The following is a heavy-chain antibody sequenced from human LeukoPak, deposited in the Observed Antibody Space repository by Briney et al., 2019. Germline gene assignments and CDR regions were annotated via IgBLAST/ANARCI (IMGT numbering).Heavy chain of an antibody. CDR2: IYYSGST. Sequence: PSETLSLTCTVSGGSISSSSYYWGWIRQPPGKGLEWIGSIYYSGSTYYNPSLKSRVTISVDTSKNQFSLKLSSVTAADTAVYYCARPVRGAFDIWGQGTMVTVSS. CDR3: ARPVRGAFDI. D-gene: IGHD4-17*01. CDR1: GGSISSSSYY. V-gene: IGHV4-39*01. J-gene: IGHJ3*02.